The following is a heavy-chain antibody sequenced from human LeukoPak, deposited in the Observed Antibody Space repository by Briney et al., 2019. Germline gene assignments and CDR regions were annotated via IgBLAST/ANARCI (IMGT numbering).Heavy chain of an antibody. CDR3: ARDDDSSGYYGD. CDR2: IYYSGST. Sequence: SETLSLTCTVSGGSISSYYWSWIRQPPGKGLEWIGYIYYSGSTNYNPSLKSRVTISVDTSKNQFSLKLSSVTAADTAVYYCARDDDSSGYYGDWGQGTLVTVSS. D-gene: IGHD3-22*01. CDR1: GGSISSYY. J-gene: IGHJ4*02. V-gene: IGHV4-59*01.